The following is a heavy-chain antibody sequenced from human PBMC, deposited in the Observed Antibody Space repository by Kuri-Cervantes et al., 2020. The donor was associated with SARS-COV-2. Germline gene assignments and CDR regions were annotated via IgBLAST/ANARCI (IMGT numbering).Heavy chain of an antibody. CDR2: INSDGSST. Sequence: ETLSLTCAASGFTFSSYWMHWVRQAPGKGLVWVSRINSDGSSTSYADSVKGRFTISRDNSKNTLYLQMNSLRAEDTAVYYCARSYSGSYWGHFDYWGQGTLVTVSS. CDR1: GFTFSSYW. CDR3: ARSYSGSYWGHFDY. J-gene: IGHJ4*02. D-gene: IGHD1-26*01. V-gene: IGHV3-74*01.